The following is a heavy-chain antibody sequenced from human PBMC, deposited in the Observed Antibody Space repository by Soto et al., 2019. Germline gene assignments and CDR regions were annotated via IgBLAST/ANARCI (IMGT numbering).Heavy chain of an antibody. V-gene: IGHV3-15*01. CDR3: TTDYYYYYYYMDV. J-gene: IGHJ6*03. Sequence: GGSLRLSCAASGFTFSNAWMSWVRQAPGKGLEWVGRIKSKTDGGTTDYAAPVKGRFTISRDDSKNTLYLQMNSLKTEDTAVYYCTTDYYYYYYYMDVWGKGTTVTVSS. CDR1: GFTFSNAW. CDR2: IKSKTDGGTT.